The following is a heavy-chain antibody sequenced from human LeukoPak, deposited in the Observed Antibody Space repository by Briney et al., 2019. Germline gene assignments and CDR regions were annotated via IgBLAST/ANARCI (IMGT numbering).Heavy chain of an antibody. V-gene: IGHV3-23*01. J-gene: IGHJ3*02. CDR3: ARGTAFDI. Sequence: GGPLRLSCAATGFTFSSYAVSWVRQAPGKGLEWVSSLSGSGAGTYYADSVKGRFTISRDSSKNTLYLQMDSLRAEDTAVYYCARGTAFDIWGQGTMVTVSS. CDR2: LSGSGAGT. CDR1: GFTFSSYA.